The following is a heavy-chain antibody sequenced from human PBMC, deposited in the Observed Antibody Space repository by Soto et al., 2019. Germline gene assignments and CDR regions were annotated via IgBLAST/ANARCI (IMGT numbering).Heavy chain of an antibody. CDR2: INQDGSEK. J-gene: IGHJ5*02. D-gene: IGHD3-9*01. V-gene: IGHV3-7*03. Sequence: EVQLVESGGGLVQPGGSLRLSCAASGFTFSSFWMTWVRQPPGKGLEWVANINQDGSEKYYVDSVKGRFTISRDNAKNSLYLQMNSLTAEDTAVYYCARDRYILTSWGQGTLVTVSS. CDR3: ARDRYILTS. CDR1: GFTFSSFW.